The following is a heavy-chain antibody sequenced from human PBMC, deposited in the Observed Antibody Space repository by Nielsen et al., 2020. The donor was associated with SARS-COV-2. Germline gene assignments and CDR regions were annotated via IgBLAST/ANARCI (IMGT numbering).Heavy chain of an antibody. J-gene: IGHJ3*02. CDR3: AREGGYGAFDI. Sequence: SCKVSGYTLTELSMHWVRQATGKGLEWVSAIGTAGDTYYPGSVKGRFTISRENAKNSLYLQMNSLRAGDATVYYCAREGGYGAFDIWGQGTMVTVSS. CDR1: GYTLTELS. D-gene: IGHD5-12*01. V-gene: IGHV3-13*01. CDR2: IGTAGDT.